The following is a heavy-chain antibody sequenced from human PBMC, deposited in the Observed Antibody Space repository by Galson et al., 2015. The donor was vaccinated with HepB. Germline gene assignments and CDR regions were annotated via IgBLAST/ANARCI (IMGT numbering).Heavy chain of an antibody. V-gene: IGHV3-30*18. D-gene: IGHD5-24*01. CDR3: AKDLSKRASEDWFDP. CDR1: GFTFSSYG. J-gene: IGHJ5*02. Sequence: SLRLSCAASGFTFSSYGMHWVRQAPGKGLEWVAVISYDGSNKYYADSVKGRFTISRDNSKNTLYLQMNSLRAEDTAVYYCAKDLSKRASEDWFDPWGQGTLVTVSS. CDR2: ISYDGSNK.